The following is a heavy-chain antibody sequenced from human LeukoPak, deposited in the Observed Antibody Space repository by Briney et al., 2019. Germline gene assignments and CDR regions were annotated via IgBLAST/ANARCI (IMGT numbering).Heavy chain of an antibody. CDR3: ARGVDSSWYPH. V-gene: IGHV1-2*02. CDR2: INPNSGGT. Sequence: ASVQVSCKASGYTFTGYYMHWVRQAPGQGLEWMGWINPNSGGTNYAQKFQGRVTMTRDTSISTAYMELSSLRSEDTAVYYCARGVDSSWYPHWGQGTLVTVSS. J-gene: IGHJ4*02. D-gene: IGHD6-13*01. CDR1: GYTFTGYY.